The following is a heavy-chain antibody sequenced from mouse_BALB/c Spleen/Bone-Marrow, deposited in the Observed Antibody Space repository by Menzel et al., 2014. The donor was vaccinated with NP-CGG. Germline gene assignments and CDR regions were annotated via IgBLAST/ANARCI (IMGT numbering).Heavy chain of an antibody. V-gene: IGHV1-5*01. J-gene: IGHJ2*01. CDR3: ARHHRYAYYFDY. CDR2: IYPGNSGT. Sequence: VHVKQTGTVLARPGASVKMSCKASGYTFTSYWMHWVKQRPGQGLEWIGAIYPGNSGTSYNQKFKGKAKLTAVTSTSTAYMELSSLTNEDSAVYYCARHHRYAYYFDYWGQGTTLTVSS. D-gene: IGHD2-14*01. CDR1: GYTFTSYW.